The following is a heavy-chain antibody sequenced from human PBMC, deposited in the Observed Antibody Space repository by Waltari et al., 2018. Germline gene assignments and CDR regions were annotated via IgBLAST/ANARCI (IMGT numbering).Heavy chain of an antibody. Sequence: EVHLVESGGGLVQPGGSLTLSCAGSAFTFSDYAFHWVRQSPGKGLEWVSRIRSDESHNTYGDSLKCRFIISRDNAKNTVYLQMTSLTLDDTAMYYCGRAASGTYSPDYWGRGTLVTVSS. CDR3: GRAASGTYSPDY. CDR1: AFTFSDYA. D-gene: IGHD1-26*01. V-gene: IGHV3-74*03. CDR2: IRSDESHN. J-gene: IGHJ4*02.